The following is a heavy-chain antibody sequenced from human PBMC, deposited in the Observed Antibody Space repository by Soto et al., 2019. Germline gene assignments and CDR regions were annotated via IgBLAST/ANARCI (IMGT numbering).Heavy chain of an antibody. J-gene: IGHJ3*01. CDR2: ISDGGAKR. Sequence: SLKRSCKASGFIFSDYAMSWVRHTQGKGLEWVSFISDGGAKRFYVDSSKGGGTVSRDNSKNMLYLRMNSLRAEDTASYYCAKCSSGWGNDALDFWGQGTMVTVSS. CDR1: GFIFSDYA. V-gene: IGHV3-23*01. D-gene: IGHD6-19*01. CDR3: AKCSSGWGNDALDF.